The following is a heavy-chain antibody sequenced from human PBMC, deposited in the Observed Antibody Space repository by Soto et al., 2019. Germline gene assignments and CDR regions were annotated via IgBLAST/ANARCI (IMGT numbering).Heavy chain of an antibody. Sequence: QVQLVQSGAEVKKPGSSVKVSCKASGDTFSSYAISWVRQAPGQGLDWMGGIIPFFNTSNYAQKFQGRVTISADESTSTAYMELSSLRSEDTAMYYCARESAYGGNPLAFDYLGQGTLVTVSS. CDR3: ARESAYGGNPLAFDY. CDR1: GDTFSSYA. D-gene: IGHD1-26*01. J-gene: IGHJ4*02. V-gene: IGHV1-69*01. CDR2: IIPFFNTS.